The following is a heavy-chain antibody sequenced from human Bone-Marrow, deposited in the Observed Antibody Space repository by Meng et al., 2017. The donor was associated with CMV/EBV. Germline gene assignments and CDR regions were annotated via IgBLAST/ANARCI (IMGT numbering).Heavy chain of an antibody. CDR1: GYIFTGYY. V-gene: IGHV1-18*04. Sequence: ASVKVSCKASGYIFTGYYMHWVRQAPGQGLEWMGWISAYNGNTNYAQKLQGRVTMTTDTSTSTAYMELRSLRSDDTAVYYCARDHCSSTSCYIGGWFDPWGQGTLVTVSS. CDR2: ISAYNGNT. J-gene: IGHJ5*02. CDR3: ARDHCSSTSCYIGGWFDP. D-gene: IGHD2-2*01.